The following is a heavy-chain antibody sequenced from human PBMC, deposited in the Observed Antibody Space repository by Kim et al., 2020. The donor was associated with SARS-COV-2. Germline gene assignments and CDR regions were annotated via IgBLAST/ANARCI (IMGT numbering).Heavy chain of an antibody. D-gene: IGHD6-19*01. CDR1: GFTFHNYA. V-gene: IGHV3-30-3*01. J-gene: IGHJ6*02. CDR2: VSYDGTNK. Sequence: GGSLRLSCAASGFTFHNYALHWVRQAPGKGPEWVSVVSYDGTNKYYADSVKGRFTISRDNSKATLYLHMNSLRLDDTALYYCATDLARWLSSRYFYGMDVWGQGNPVPVSS. CDR3: ATDLARWLSSRYFYGMDV.